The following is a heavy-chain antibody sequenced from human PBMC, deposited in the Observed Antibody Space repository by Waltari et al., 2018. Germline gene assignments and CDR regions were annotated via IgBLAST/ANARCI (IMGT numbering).Heavy chain of an antibody. CDR3: AKDHTGFLEWLSFIDY. CDR1: GFTFSSYG. Sequence: QVQLVESGGGVVQPGGSLRLSCAASGFTFSSYGMHWVRQAPGKGLDGVAVIRYDGSNKYYADSVKGRFTISRDNSKNTLYLQMNSLRAEDTAVYYCAKDHTGFLEWLSFIDYWGQGTLVTVSS. V-gene: IGHV3-30*02. CDR2: IRYDGSNK. J-gene: IGHJ4*02. D-gene: IGHD3-3*01.